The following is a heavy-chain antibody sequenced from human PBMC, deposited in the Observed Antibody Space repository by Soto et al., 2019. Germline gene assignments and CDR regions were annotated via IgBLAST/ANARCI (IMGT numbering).Heavy chain of an antibody. CDR2: ITAYNGNT. J-gene: IGHJ4*02. CDR1: GYTFSNYG. V-gene: IGHV1-18*01. D-gene: IGHD2-2*01. Sequence: ASVKVSCKASGYTFSNYGISWVRQAPGQGLEWMGWITAYNGNTNYAQKLQGRVTMTTDTSTSTAYMELRSLRSDDTALYFCAKDPDIVLVPVATTFDYWGRGTLVTVS. CDR3: AKDPDIVLVPVATTFDY.